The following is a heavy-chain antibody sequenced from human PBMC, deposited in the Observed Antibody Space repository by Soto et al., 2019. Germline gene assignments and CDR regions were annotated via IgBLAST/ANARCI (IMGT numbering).Heavy chain of an antibody. CDR1: GGTFSSYT. CDR3: ARVSVVAAFYYYYGMDV. CDR2: IIPILGIA. Sequence: QVQLVQSGAEVKKPGSSVKVSCKASGGTFSSYTISWVRQAPGRGLEWMGRIIPILGIANYAQKFQGRVTITADKSTSTAYMELSSLTSEDTAVYYCARVSVVAAFYYYYGMDVWGQGTTVTVSS. J-gene: IGHJ6*02. D-gene: IGHD2-15*01. V-gene: IGHV1-69*02.